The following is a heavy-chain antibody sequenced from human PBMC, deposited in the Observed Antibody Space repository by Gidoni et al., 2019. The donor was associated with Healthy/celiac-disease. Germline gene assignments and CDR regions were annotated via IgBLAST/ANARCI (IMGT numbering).Heavy chain of an antibody. D-gene: IGHD3-10*01. CDR2: INHSGST. V-gene: IGHV4-34*01. J-gene: IGHJ5*02. CDR1: GGSFSGYY. CDR3: ARNPGSGSYYNYRRGWFDP. Sequence: QVQLQQWGAGLLKPSETLSLTCAVYGGSFSGYYWSWIRQPPGKGLEWIGEINHSGSTNYNPSLKSRVTISVDTSKNQFSLKLSSVTAADTAVYYCARNPGSGSYYNYRRGWFDPWGQGTLVTVSS.